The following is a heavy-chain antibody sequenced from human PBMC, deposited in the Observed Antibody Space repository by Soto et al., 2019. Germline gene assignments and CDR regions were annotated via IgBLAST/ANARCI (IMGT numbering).Heavy chain of an antibody. CDR2: IYYSGST. V-gene: IGHV4-39*01. CDR1: GGSISSSSYY. CDR3: ARTATRIAVFDY. J-gene: IGHJ4*02. D-gene: IGHD6-19*01. Sequence: QLQLQESGPGLVKPSETLSLTCTVSGGSISSSSYYWGWIRQPPGKGLEGIGSIYYSGSTYYNPSLQSRVTISVDTSKNQSSLKRSSVTAADTAVYYCARTATRIAVFDYWGQGTLVTVSS.